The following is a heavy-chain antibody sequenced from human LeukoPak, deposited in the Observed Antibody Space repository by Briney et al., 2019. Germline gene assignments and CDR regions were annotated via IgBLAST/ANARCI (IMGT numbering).Heavy chain of an antibody. J-gene: IGHJ6*02. Sequence: GGSLRLSCAASGFTFSSYAMHWVRQAPGKGLEWVAVISYDGSNKYYADSVKGRFTISRDNSKNTLYLQMNSLRAEDMAVYYCARDRYSSSWFHYYYYGMDVWGQGTTVTVSS. V-gene: IGHV3-30-3*01. CDR1: GFTFSSYA. CDR3: ARDRYSSSWFHYYYYGMDV. D-gene: IGHD6-13*01. CDR2: ISYDGSNK.